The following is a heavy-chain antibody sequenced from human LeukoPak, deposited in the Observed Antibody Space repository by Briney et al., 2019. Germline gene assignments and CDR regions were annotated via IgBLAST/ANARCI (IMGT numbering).Heavy chain of an antibody. CDR1: GGSISSSSYY. J-gene: IGHJ4*02. D-gene: IGHD6-19*01. CDR2: IYYSGST. Sequence: SETLSLTCTVSGGSISSSSYYWGWIRQPPGEGLEWIGSIYYSGSTYYNPSLKSRVTISVDTSKNQFSLKLSSVTAADTAVYYCARRWSSGWSSFDYWGQGTLVTVSS. CDR3: ARRWSSGWSSFDY. V-gene: IGHV4-39*01.